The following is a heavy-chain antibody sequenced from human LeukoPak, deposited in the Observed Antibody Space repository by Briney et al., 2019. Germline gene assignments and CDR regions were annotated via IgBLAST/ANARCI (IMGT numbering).Heavy chain of an antibody. CDR3: ARDTSAYQTPEI. V-gene: IGHV4-59*01. CDR1: GGSICSYY. D-gene: IGHD5-12*01. CDR2: IYYSGST. J-gene: IGHJ3*02. Sequence: PSETLSLTCSVSGGSICSYYWSWIRQPPGKGLEWIGNIYYSGSTNRNPSLESRVTMSVDTSRNQFSLKLSSVTAADTALYYCARDTSAYQTPEIWGQGTMVTVSS.